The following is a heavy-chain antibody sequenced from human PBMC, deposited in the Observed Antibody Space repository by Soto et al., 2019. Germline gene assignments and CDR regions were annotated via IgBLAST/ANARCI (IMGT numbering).Heavy chain of an antibody. D-gene: IGHD3-10*01. J-gene: IGHJ6*02. CDR3: ARHYYGSGSYSLGYYYGMDV. Sequence: PGESLKISCKGSGYSFTSYWISWVRQMPGKGLEWMGRIDPSDSYTNYSPSFQGHVTISADKSISTAYLQWSSLKASDTAMYYCARHYYGSGSYSLGYYYGMDVWGQGTTVTVSS. V-gene: IGHV5-10-1*01. CDR2: IDPSDSYT. CDR1: GYSFTSYW.